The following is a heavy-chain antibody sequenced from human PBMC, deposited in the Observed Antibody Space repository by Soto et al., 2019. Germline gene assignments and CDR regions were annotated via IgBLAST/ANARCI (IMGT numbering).Heavy chain of an antibody. J-gene: IGHJ4*02. D-gene: IGHD6-13*01. CDR1: GGSISSSSYY. Sequence: QLQLQESGPGLVKPSETLSLTCTVSGGSISSSSYYWGWIRQPPGKGLEWIGSIYYSGSTYYNPSLKSRVTISVDTSKNQFSLKLSSVTAADTAVYYCARREGSSWYYFDYWGQGTLVTVS. CDR2: IYYSGST. CDR3: ARREGSSWYYFDY. V-gene: IGHV4-39*01.